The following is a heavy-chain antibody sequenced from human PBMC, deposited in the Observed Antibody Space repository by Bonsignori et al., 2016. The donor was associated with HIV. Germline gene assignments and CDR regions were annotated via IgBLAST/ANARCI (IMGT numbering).Heavy chain of an antibody. Sequence: QVHLQESGPGLVKPSETLSLTCAVSGYSISSGYYWGWIRQPPGKGLEWIGSIYHGGSTYYNPSLKSRVTILVDTSKSQFSLKLSSVTAADTAVYYCARYDSSGYYYGGADGFDIWGQGDNGHRLF. CDR3: ARYDSSGYYYGGADGFDI. V-gene: IGHV4-38-2*01. CDR1: GYSISSGYY. D-gene: IGHD3-22*01. J-gene: IGHJ3*02. CDR2: IYHGGST.